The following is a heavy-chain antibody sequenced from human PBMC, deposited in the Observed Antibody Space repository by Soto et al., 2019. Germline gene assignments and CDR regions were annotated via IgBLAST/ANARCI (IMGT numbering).Heavy chain of an antibody. D-gene: IGHD3-10*01. CDR1: GGSISSSSYY. V-gene: IGHV4-39*01. CDR3: ASHPLLGAFDY. CDR2: IYYSGST. J-gene: IGHJ4*02. Sequence: QLQLQESGPGLVKPSETLSLTCTVSGGSISSSSYYWGWIRQPPGKGLEWIGSIYYSGSTYYNPSLKSRVTISVDTSKNQFSLKLSSVTAADTAVYYCASHPLLGAFDYWGQGTLVTVSS.